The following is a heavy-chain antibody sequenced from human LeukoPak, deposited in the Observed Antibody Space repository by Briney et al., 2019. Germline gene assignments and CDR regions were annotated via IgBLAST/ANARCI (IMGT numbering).Heavy chain of an antibody. CDR3: ARQMGGDIDY. D-gene: IGHD2-21*01. CDR2: ISGRDSNT. CDR1: GFTFSSYG. Sequence: GGSLRLSCAASGFTFSSYGMSWVRQAPGKGLEWVSTISGRDSNTYYADSVEGRFTISRDNSKNALYLQMNSLRAEDTAVYYCARQMGGDIDYWGQGTLVTVPS. V-gene: IGHV3-23*01. J-gene: IGHJ4*02.